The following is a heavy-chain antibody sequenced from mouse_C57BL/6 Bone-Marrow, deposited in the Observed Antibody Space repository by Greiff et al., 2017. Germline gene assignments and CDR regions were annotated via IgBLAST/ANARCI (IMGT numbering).Heavy chain of an antibody. CDR1: GFSLTSYG. CDR2: IWSGGST. D-gene: IGHD2-5*01. J-gene: IGHJ3*01. CDR3: AKGDSNYAWFAY. V-gene: IGHV2-4*01. Sequence: QVQLQQSGPGLVQPSPSLSITCTVSGFSLTSYGVHWVRQPPGKGLEWLGVIWSGGSTDYNAAFISRLSISKDDSKSQVFFKMNSLQADDAAIYYCAKGDSNYAWFAYWGQGTLVTVSA.